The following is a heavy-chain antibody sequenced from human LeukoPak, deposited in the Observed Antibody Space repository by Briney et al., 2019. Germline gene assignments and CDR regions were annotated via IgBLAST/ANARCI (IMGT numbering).Heavy chain of an antibody. CDR1: GYSFTGYY. CDR2: INPSSGGT. CDR3: ARAKELCDF. D-gene: IGHD1-26*01. Sequence: ASVKVSCTASGYSFTGYYLHWVRQAPGQGLEWMGWINPSSGGTNYAQKFQGRVTMTRDTSISTAYMELNRLRFDDTAVYYCARAKELCDFWGQGTLVTVSS. V-gene: IGHV1-2*02. J-gene: IGHJ4*02.